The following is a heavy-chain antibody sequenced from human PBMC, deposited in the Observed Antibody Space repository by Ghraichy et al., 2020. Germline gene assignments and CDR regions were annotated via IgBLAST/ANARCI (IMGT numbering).Heavy chain of an antibody. CDR2: ISGSGGST. D-gene: IGHD6-19*01. CDR3: AKAGVRGIAVAGKVDFDY. CDR1: GFTFSSYA. V-gene: IGHV3-23*01. Sequence: GGSLRLSCAASGFTFSSYAMSWVRQAPGKGLEWVSAISGSGGSTYYADSLKGRFTISRDNSKNTLYLQMNSLRAEDTAVYYCAKAGVRGIAVAGKVDFDYWGQGTLVTVSS. J-gene: IGHJ4*02.